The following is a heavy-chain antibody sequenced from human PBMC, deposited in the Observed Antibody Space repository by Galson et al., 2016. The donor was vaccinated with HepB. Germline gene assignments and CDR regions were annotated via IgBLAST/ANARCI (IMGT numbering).Heavy chain of an antibody. D-gene: IGHD5-12*01. V-gene: IGHV3-30*02. CDR1: GFTFSNFG. Sequence: SLRLSCAASGFTFSNFGMHWVRQAPGKGLDWVAFIRYDGSDVYYADSVKGRFTISRDNSKNTLDLQMNSLRAEDTAAYYCAREVEYSSSQFDYWGQGNLVTVSS. CDR2: IRYDGSDV. J-gene: IGHJ4*02. CDR3: AREVEYSSSQFDY.